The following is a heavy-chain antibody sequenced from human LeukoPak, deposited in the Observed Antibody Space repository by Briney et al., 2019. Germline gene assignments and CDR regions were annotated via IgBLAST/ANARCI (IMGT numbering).Heavy chain of an antibody. D-gene: IGHD2-2*01. Sequence: PSETLSLTRTVSVGSPSSYYWSWIWEPAGKGLEWIGRIYTSGSTNYNPSLKSRVTMSVDSSKNQFSLKLSSVTAADTAVYYCARFLEGVPAAYYYYGMDVWGQGTTVTVSS. CDR1: VGSPSSYY. V-gene: IGHV4-4*07. CDR3: ARFLEGVPAAYYYYGMDV. CDR2: IYTSGST. J-gene: IGHJ6*02.